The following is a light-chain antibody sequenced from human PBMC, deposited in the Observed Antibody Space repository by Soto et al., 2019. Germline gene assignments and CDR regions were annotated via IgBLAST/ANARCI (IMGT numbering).Light chain of an antibody. CDR1: SSDVGGYNY. J-gene: IGLJ1*01. Sequence: QSVLTQPASVSGSPGQSITISCTGTSSDVGGYNYVSWYQQHPCNAPKLMIYDVISRPSGVFNRFSGSKSGSTASLTISGLQAEDEADYYCSSYTTSGTEVFGTGTKVTVL. CDR3: SSYTTSGTEV. V-gene: IGLV2-14*03. CDR2: DVI.